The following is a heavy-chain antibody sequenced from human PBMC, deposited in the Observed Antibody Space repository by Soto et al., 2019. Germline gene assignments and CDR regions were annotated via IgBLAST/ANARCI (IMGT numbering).Heavy chain of an antibody. J-gene: IGHJ5*02. CDR1: GFTFSNAW. Sequence: GGSLRLSCAASGFTFSNAWMSWVRPAPGKGLEWVGRIKSKTDGSSTHSADSVKGRFIISRDNAKNTLYLQMNSLRTEDTAVYYCARSYSGTYGRFDPWGQGTLVTVSS. D-gene: IGHD1-26*01. CDR3: ARSYSGTYGRFDP. CDR2: IKSKTDGSST. V-gene: IGHV3-74*01.